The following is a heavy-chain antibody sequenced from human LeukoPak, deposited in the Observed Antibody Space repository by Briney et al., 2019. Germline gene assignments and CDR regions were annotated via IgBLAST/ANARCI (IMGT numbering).Heavy chain of an antibody. V-gene: IGHV3-13*01. J-gene: IGHJ4*02. Sequence: PGGSLRLSCAASGFTFSSYDMHWVRQATGKGLEWVSAIGTAGDTYYPGSVKGRFTISRENAKNSLYLQMNSLRAGDTAVYYCARSPRYSSSWLEPPDYWGQGTLVTVSS. D-gene: IGHD6-13*01. CDR1: GFTFSSYD. CDR2: IGTAGDT. CDR3: ARSPRYSSSWLEPPDY.